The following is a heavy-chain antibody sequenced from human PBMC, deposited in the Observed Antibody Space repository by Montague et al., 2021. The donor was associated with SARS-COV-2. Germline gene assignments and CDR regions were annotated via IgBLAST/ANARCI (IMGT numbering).Heavy chain of an antibody. D-gene: IGHD1-1*01. V-gene: IGHV4-59*13. CDR2: VYYSGST. CDR3: ARGERGAGYNHCFDY. Sequence: SETLSLTCTVSGDSISIYYWSWIRQSPGKGLEWIGYVYYSGSTNYNPSLKSRDTISVDTPKNQFSLKLMSVTAADTAVYYCARGERGAGYNHCFDYWGQGALVTVSS. J-gene: IGHJ4*02. CDR1: GDSISIYY.